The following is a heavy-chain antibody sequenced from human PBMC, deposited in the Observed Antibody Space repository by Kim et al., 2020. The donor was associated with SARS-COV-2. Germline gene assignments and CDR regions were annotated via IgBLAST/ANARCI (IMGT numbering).Heavy chain of an antibody. V-gene: IGHV3-7*03. J-gene: IGHJ6*02. CDR2: IRHDGSEK. D-gene: IGHD6-13*01. Sequence: GGSLRLSCTASGFTFNTYWITWVRQAPGKGLEWVANIRHDGSEKYYVDSVKGRFTISRDNAKNSVYLQMNTLRAEDTAVNSCARSSSRFQYHGREVWGQG. CDR3: ARSSSRFQYHGREV. CDR1: GFTFNTYW.